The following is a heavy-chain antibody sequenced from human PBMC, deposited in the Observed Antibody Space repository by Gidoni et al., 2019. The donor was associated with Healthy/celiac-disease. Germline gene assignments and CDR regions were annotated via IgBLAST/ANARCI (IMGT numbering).Heavy chain of an antibody. V-gene: IGHV3-73*02. CDR2: IRSKANSYAT. J-gene: IGHJ4*02. CDR1: GFTFSGSA. Sequence: EVQLVASGGGLVQPGGSLNLSCAASGFTFSGSALHWVRQASGKGLEWVGRIRSKANSYATADAASVKGRFTISRDDSKNTAYLQMNSLKTEDTAVYYCTRGRCSGGSCYSSLDYWGQGTLVTVSS. CDR3: TRGRCSGGSCYSSLDY. D-gene: IGHD2-15*01.